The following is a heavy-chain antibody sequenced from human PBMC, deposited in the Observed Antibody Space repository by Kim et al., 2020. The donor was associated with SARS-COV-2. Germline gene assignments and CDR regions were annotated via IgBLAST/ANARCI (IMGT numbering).Heavy chain of an antibody. Sequence: ASVKVSCKASGYTFTTYCIYWVRQAPGQRLEWMGWINAGNGNTQSSQNLQGRVTITRDTSASTAYMELSSLRSEDTAVYYCARVNSVFSDTSGGYFDYLGQGALRTASS. CDR3: ARVNSVFSDTSGGYFDY. V-gene: IGHV1-3*01. CDR2: INAGNGNT. J-gene: IGHJ4*02. D-gene: IGHD3-22*01. CDR1: GYTFTTYC.